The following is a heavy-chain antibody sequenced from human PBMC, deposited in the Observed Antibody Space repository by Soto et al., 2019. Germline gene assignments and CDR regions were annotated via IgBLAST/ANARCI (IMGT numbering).Heavy chain of an antibody. CDR3: ARAAAYVVVGDWFDP. V-gene: IGHV1-3*05. CDR1: GYTFTSYA. CDR2: INAGNGNT. J-gene: IGHJ5*02. Sequence: QVQLVQSGAEEKKPGASVKVSCRASGYTFTSYAMHWVRQAPGQRLEWMGWINAGNGNTKYSRKFQGRVTITRDTSASTAYMELSSLRSEDTAVYYCARAAAYVVVGDWFDPWGQGTLVTVSS. D-gene: IGHD2-15*01.